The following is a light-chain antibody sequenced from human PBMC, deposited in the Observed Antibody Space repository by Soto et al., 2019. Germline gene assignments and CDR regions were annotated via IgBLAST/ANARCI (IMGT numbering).Light chain of an antibody. CDR3: NSYAASGNLWV. V-gene: IGLV2-8*01. CDR2: EVT. J-gene: IGLJ3*02. CDR1: SSDVGGYNY. Sequence: SALTQPPSASGSPGQSVTISCTGTSSDVGGYNYVSWYQQHPGKAPKLMIYEVTQRPSGVPNRFSGSKSGNTASLTVSGLQAEDEADYYCNSYAASGNLWVFGGGTKLTVL.